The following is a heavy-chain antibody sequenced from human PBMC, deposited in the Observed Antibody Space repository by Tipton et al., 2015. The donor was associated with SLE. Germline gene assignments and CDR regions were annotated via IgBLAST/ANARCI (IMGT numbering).Heavy chain of an antibody. CDR3: GKQMYSSTWYTEVGDYFDF. J-gene: IGHJ4*02. D-gene: IGHD6-13*01. CDR1: GFTFSSYA. CDR2: ISDSGSRT. Sequence: SLRLSCAASGFTFSSYAMSWVRQAPGKGLEWVSFISDSGSRTDYADSVSGRFNISRDNSRNTLSLQMNSLRAEDTAAYYCGKQMYSSTWYTEVGDYFDFRGQGTLVAVSS. V-gene: IGHV3-23*01.